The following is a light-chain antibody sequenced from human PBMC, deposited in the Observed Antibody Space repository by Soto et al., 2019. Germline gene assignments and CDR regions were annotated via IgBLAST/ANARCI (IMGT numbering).Light chain of an antibody. CDR3: TSYTSSSTPYV. Sequence: QSVLTQPASVSGSPGHSITSSCAGTSSDVGGYTYVSWYQQHPGKAPKLMIYDVSNRPSGVSNRFSGSKSGNTASLTISGLQAEDEADYYCTSYTSSSTPYVFGGGTKVTVL. J-gene: IGLJ1*01. CDR2: DVS. V-gene: IGLV2-14*01. CDR1: SSDVGGYTY.